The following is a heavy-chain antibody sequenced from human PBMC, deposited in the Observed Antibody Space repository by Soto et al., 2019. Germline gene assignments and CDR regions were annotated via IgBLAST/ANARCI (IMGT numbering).Heavy chain of an antibody. D-gene: IGHD2-15*01. Sequence: GGSLRLSCAASGFPFRDHYMSWIRQAPGKGLEWVAYISGTGSRKDHADSVKGRFTISRDNAKNSVYLQMNGLRVEDTAVYYCARVSTPVWGQGTTVTVLL. V-gene: IGHV3-11*01. CDR3: ARVSTPV. CDR1: GFPFRDHY. CDR2: ISGTGSRK. J-gene: IGHJ6*02.